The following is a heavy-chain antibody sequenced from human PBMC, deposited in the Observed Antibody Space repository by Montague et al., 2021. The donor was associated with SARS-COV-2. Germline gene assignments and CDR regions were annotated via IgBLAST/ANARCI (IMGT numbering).Heavy chain of an antibody. Sequence: SLRLSCAVSGFTFDDYGMSWVRQAPGKGLEWVSGISRSGDRTAYGDSVKGRFTISRDNAKNSLYLQMNSLRVEDTAFYYCSRGGGMIRGVVDFWGQGILVSVSP. CDR3: SRGGGMIRGVVDF. J-gene: IGHJ4*02. CDR2: ISRSGDRT. D-gene: IGHD3-10*01. V-gene: IGHV3-20*04. CDR1: GFTFDDYG.